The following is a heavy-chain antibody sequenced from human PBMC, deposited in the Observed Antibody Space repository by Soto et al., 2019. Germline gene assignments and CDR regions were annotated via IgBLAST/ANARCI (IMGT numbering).Heavy chain of an antibody. CDR3: AKVDAYSYRTAH. J-gene: IGHJ4*02. CDR1: GFTFSNSA. CDR2: IGRSNNT. V-gene: IGHV3-23*01. D-gene: IGHD3-16*02. Sequence: EVHLLESGGGLVQPGGSLRLSCAASGFTFSNSAMTWVRQALGKGPEWVSSIGRSNNTHYADSVKGRFANSSDNSQNTLYLQMNSLTAQDTAVYCCAKVDAYSYRTAHWGQGTLVTVTS.